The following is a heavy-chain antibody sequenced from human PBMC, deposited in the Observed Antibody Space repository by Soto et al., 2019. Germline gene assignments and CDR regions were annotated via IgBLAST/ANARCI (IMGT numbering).Heavy chain of an antibody. V-gene: IGHV4-59*01. CDR2: IYKSGST. CDR1: GGSISSYY. Sequence: PSETLSLTCTDSGGSISSYYWNWIRQPPGKGLEWIGYIYKSGSTNYSPSLKSRVTISVDTSKNQLSLKLRSVTAADTAVYYCAKGSGRWLQSRPFDSWGQGTLVTVSS. J-gene: IGHJ4*02. D-gene: IGHD3-10*01. CDR3: AKGSGRWLQSRPFDS.